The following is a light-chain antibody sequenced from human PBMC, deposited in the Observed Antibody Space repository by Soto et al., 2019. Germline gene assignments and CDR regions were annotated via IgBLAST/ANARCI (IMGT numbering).Light chain of an antibody. V-gene: IGKV3-20*01. CDR1: QSVISSTY. CDR3: QQFHRWPVT. CDR2: YAS. J-gene: IGKJ4*01. Sequence: EIVLTQSPGTLSLSPGDRATLSCRASQSVISSTYLAWYQQKPGQAPRLLISYASTGATVNPARFTVSGYGTDFTLTINSLWSEDVAVYYCQQFHRWPVTFGGGAKVEI.